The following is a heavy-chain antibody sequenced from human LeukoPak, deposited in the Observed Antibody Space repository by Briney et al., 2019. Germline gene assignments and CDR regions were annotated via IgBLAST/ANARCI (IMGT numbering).Heavy chain of an antibody. D-gene: IGHD4-17*01. CDR3: AKGQGGDYGDYANSRPLYYMDV. CDR1: GFTFSSYA. Sequence: GGSLRLSCAASGFTFSSYAMSWVRQAPGKGLEWVSAISGSGGSTYYADSVKGRFAISRDNSKNTLYLQMNSLRAEDTAVYYCAKGQGGDYGDYANSRPLYYMDVWGKGTTVTVSS. CDR2: ISGSGGST. V-gene: IGHV3-23*01. J-gene: IGHJ6*03.